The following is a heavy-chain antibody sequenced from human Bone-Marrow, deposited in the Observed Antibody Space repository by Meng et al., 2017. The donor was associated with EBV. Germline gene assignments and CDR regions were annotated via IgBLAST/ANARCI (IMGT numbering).Heavy chain of an antibody. Sequence: VRLVECGGGLVQPWGSLRLCCAAPGFTVRSYAMSWVRQAPGKGLEWVSAIIGSGGSTYYADSVKGRFTISRDNSKNTLYLQMNSLRAEDTAVYYCAKAVGGSGWSYYFDYWGQGTLVTVSS. CDR1: GFTVRSYA. CDR3: AKAVGGSGWSYYFDY. J-gene: IGHJ4*02. V-gene: IGHV3-23*04. CDR2: IIGSGGST. D-gene: IGHD6-19*01.